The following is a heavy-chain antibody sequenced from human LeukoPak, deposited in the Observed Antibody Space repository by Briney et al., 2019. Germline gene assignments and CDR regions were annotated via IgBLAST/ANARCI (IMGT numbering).Heavy chain of an antibody. CDR3: ARRSGSGNYYYYMDV. Sequence: PSETLSLTCTVSGGSISSSSYYWGWIRQPPGKGLEWIGGIYYSGNTYYNPSLKSRVTISVDTSKNQFSLKLSSVTAADTAVYYCARRSGSGNYYYYMDVWGKGTTVTVSS. D-gene: IGHD3-10*01. J-gene: IGHJ6*03. CDR2: IYYSGNT. CDR1: GGSISSSSYY. V-gene: IGHV4-39*01.